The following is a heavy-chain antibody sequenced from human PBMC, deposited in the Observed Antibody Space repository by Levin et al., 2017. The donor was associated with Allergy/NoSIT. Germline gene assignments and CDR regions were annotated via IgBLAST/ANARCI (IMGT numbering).Heavy chain of an antibody. CDR1: GGSISSSSYY. CDR3: ASEQGGFVTTGHWFDP. J-gene: IGHJ5*02. CDR2: IYYSGST. V-gene: IGHV4-39*01. Sequence: SQTLSLTCTVSGGSISSSSYYWGWIRQPPGKGLEWIGSIYYSGSTYYNPSLKSRVTISVDTSKNQFSLKLSSVTAADTAVYYCASEQGGFVTTGHWFDPWGQGTLVTVSS. D-gene: IGHD4-17*01.